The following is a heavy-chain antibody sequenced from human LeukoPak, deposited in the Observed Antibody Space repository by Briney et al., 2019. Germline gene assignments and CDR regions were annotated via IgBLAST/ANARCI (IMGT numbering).Heavy chain of an antibody. Sequence: EASVKVSCKASGYTFTGYYMHWVRQAPGQGLEWMGWINPNSGATNYPQKFQGRVTMTGDTSISTAYMELSSLRSDDTAVYYCARGEVDSSGWDCFHFWGQGTLVTVSS. J-gene: IGHJ4*02. CDR1: GYTFTGYY. D-gene: IGHD6-19*01. CDR3: ARGEVDSSGWDCFHF. CDR2: INPNSGAT. V-gene: IGHV1-2*02.